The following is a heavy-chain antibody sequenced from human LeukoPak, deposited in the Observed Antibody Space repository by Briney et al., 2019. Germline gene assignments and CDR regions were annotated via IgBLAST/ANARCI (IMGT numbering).Heavy chain of an antibody. CDR2: ISGGSGST. CDR3: AKHRFESGGYHSTD. V-gene: IGHV3-23*01. D-gene: IGHD3-22*01. Sequence: GGSLRLSCAASGFTFSSYAISWVRQAPGKELEWFSTISGGSGSTYCADSVKGRFTISRDNSKNTLYLQMNSLRDEDTAVYYCAKHRFESGGYHSTDWGQGTLVTVSS. J-gene: IGHJ4*02. CDR1: GFTFSSYA.